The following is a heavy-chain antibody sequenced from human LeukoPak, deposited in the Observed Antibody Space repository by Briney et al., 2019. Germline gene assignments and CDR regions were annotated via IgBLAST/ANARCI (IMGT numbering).Heavy chain of an antibody. CDR2: ISWNSGSI. CDR3: AKAHSSGWYYFDY. Sequence: GGSLRLSCAASGFSFDEYAIHWVRQAPGKGLEWVSGISWNSGSIGYADSVKGRFTISRDNAKNSLYLQMNSLRAEDTALYYCAKAHSSGWYYFDYWGQGTLVTVSS. D-gene: IGHD6-19*01. CDR1: GFSFDEYA. V-gene: IGHV3-9*01. J-gene: IGHJ4*02.